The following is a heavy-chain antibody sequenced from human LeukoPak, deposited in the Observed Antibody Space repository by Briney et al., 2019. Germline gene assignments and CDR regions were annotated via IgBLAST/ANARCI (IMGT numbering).Heavy chain of an antibody. D-gene: IGHD2-8*01. J-gene: IGHJ4*02. CDR2: ISSSSSTI. CDR1: GFTFSSYS. CDR3: ASPHCTNGVCSYYFDY. Sequence: GGSLRLSCAASGFTFSSYSMNWVRQAPGKGLEWVSYISSSSSTIYYADSVKGRFTISRDNAKNSLYLQMNSLRAEDTAVYYCASPHCTNGVCSYYFDYWGQGTLVTVSS. V-gene: IGHV3-48*04.